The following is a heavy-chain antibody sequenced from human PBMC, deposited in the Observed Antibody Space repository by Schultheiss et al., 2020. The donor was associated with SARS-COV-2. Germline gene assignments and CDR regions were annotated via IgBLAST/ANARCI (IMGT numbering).Heavy chain of an antibody. Sequence: SQTLSLTCTVSGGSISSGGYYWSWIRQHPGKGLEWIGYIYYSGSTNYNPSLKSRVTISVDKSKNQFSLKLSSVTAADTAVYYCARSPGDNYPIDYWGQGTLVTVSS. D-gene: IGHD4-11*01. CDR1: GGSISSGGYY. CDR3: ARSPGDNYPIDY. CDR2: IYYSGST. J-gene: IGHJ4*02. V-gene: IGHV4-31*03.